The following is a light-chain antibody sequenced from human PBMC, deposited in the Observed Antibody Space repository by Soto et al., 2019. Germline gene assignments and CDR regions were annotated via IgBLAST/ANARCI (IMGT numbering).Light chain of an antibody. CDR2: AAS. CDR1: QRISTY. CDR3: QHFYDYPHS. J-gene: IGKJ3*01. Sequence: DIQMTQSPSSLSASVGDRVTITCRASQRISTYLNWYQQKPGKAPKLLIYAASSLHSGVPSRFSGSGSGTDFTLTISSLQPEDFATYYCQHFYDYPHSFGPGTKVDIK. V-gene: IGKV1-39*01.